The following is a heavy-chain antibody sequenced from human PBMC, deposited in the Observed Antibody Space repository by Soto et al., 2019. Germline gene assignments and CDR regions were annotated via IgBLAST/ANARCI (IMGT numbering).Heavy chain of an antibody. D-gene: IGHD3-10*01. V-gene: IGHV3-23*01. J-gene: IGHJ6*04. CDR2: ISGSGGST. Sequence: EVQLLESGGGLVQPGESLRLSCAASGFTFSSYAMSWVRQAPGKGLEWVSAISGSGGSTYYADSVKGRFTISRDNSQNTRYLQMNSLRVEDTAVYYCAKGEPGRYGMEVWCEGTTVSVSS. CDR3: AKGEPGRYGMEV. CDR1: GFTFSSYA.